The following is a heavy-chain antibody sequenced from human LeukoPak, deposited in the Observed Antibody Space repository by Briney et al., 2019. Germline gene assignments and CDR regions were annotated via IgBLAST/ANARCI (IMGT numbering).Heavy chain of an antibody. D-gene: IGHD5-12*01. CDR2: IIPIFGTA. CDR3: ARATSGYDSWGYFDY. V-gene: IGHV1-69*01. J-gene: IGHJ4*02. Sequence: SVKVSCKASGGTFSSYAISWVRQAPGQGLEWMGGIIPIFGTANYAQKFQGRVTITADESTSTAYMKLSSLRSEDTAVYYCARATSGYDSWGYFDYWGQGTLVTVSS. CDR1: GGTFSSYA.